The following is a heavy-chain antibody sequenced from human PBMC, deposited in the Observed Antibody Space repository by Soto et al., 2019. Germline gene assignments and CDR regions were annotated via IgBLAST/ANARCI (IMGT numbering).Heavy chain of an antibody. Sequence: QVQLVESGGGVVQPGRSLRLSCAASGFTFSSYGMHWVRQAPGKGLEWVAVISYDGSNKYYADSVKGRFTISRDNSKNTLYLQMNSLRAEDTAVYYCAKDGGLAVHYYHDWWGQGTLVTVSS. CDR1: GFTFSSYG. CDR2: ISYDGSNK. J-gene: IGHJ4*02. D-gene: IGHD3-22*01. CDR3: AKDGGLAVHYYHDW. V-gene: IGHV3-30*18.